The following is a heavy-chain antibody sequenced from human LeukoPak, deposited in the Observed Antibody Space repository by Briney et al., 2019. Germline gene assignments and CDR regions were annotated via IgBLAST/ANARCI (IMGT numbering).Heavy chain of an antibody. V-gene: IGHV3-21*01. CDR1: GFTFSSYS. CDR2: ISSSSSYI. Sequence: PGGSLRLSCAASGFTFSSYSMNWVRQAPGKGLEWVSSISSSSSYIYYADSVKGRFTISRDNAKNSLYLQMNSLRAEDTAVYYCARDTVLLWLGELSDDAFDIWGQGTMVTVSS. D-gene: IGHD3-10*01. CDR3: ARDTVLLWLGELSDDAFDI. J-gene: IGHJ3*02.